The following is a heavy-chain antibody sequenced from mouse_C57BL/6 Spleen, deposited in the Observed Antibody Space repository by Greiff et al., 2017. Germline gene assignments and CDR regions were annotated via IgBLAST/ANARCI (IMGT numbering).Heavy chain of an antibody. CDR2: INPSTGGT. Sequence: VQLQQSGPELVKPGASVKISCKASGYSFTGYYMNWVQQSPEKSLEWIGEINPSTGGTTYNQKFKAKATLTVDKSSSTAYMQLKSLTSEDSAVYYCAMGGYYDFYAMDYWGQGTSVTVSS. CDR1: GYSFTGYY. J-gene: IGHJ4*01. V-gene: IGHV1-42*01. CDR3: AMGGYYDFYAMDY. D-gene: IGHD2-1*01.